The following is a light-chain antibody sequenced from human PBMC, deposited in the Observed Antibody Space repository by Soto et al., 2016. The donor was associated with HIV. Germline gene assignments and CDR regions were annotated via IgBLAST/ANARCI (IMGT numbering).Light chain of an antibody. Sequence: SYVLTQPPSVSVAPGSTATITCEGNNIGEKSVHWYQQKPGQAPVLVVYDDSDRPSGIPERFSGSNSGNTATLTISGTLTMDEADYYCQAWDSSTGVFGGGTELTVL. CDR1: NIGEKS. V-gene: IGLV3-21*01. CDR2: DDS. J-gene: IGLJ2*01. CDR3: QAWDSSTGV.